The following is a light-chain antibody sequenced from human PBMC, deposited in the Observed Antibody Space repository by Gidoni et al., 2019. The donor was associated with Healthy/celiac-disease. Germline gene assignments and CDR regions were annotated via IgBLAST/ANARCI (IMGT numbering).Light chain of an antibody. V-gene: IGKV1-39*01. CDR1: QSISSY. CDR3: QQSYSTPST. CDR2: AAS. J-gene: IGKJ2*01. Sequence: DIKIPKSPSSLSASVGDRVTITCRASQSISSYLKWYQQKPGKAPKLLIYAASSLQSGVPSRFSGSGSGTDFTLTISSLQPEDFATYYCQQSYSTPSTFGQGTKLEIK.